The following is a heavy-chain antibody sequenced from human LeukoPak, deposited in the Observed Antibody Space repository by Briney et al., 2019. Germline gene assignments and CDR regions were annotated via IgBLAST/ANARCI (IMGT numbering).Heavy chain of an antibody. Sequence: SETLSLTCTVSGGSISSYYWSWIRQPPGKGLEWIGYIYYSGSTNYNPSLKSRVTISVKTSKNQFSLKLSSVTAADTAVYYCARVTGYMIEDYSDYWGQGTLVTVSS. D-gene: IGHD3-22*01. V-gene: IGHV4-59*01. CDR3: ARVTGYMIEDYSDY. CDR2: IYYSGST. J-gene: IGHJ4*02. CDR1: GGSISSYY.